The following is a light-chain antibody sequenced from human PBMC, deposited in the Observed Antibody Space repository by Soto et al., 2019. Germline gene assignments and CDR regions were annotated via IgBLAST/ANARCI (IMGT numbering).Light chain of an antibody. V-gene: IGKV1-27*01. J-gene: IGKJ1*01. Sequence: DIQLTQSPSSLSASVGERVTITCRASQGISNYVAWYQQKPGKVPKLLIYAASALQLGVPSRFSGSGSGTDFTLTISSLQPDDFGSYYCQHMRTFGQGTKVDIK. CDR2: AAS. CDR1: QGISNY. CDR3: QHMRT.